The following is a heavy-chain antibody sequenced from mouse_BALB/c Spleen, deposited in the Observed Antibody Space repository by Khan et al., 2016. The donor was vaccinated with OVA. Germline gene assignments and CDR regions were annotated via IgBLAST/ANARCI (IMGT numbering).Heavy chain of an antibody. CDR2: IDPSTSYT. Sequence: QVQLHQSGAEVAKPGASVKLSCKASGYTFTAYWTYWGKQRPPQDQVWIGYIDPSTSYTEYNQKFKDKASLTTDKSSSTAYMQLNTLTSEDSAVYECARRGICGTFAYWGQGTLVTVSA. D-gene: IGHD1-1*02. CDR3: ARRGICGTFAY. CDR1: GYTFTAYW. J-gene: IGHJ3*01. V-gene: IGHV1-7*01.